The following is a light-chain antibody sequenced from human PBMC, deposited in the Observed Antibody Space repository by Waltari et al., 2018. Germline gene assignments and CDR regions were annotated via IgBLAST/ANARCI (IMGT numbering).Light chain of an antibody. J-gene: IGLJ3*02. CDR3: QSYDKSLSGWV. Sequence: QSVLTQPPSVSGAPGQSVTISCAGGRSNIGAQYDIHWYQFLPETAPTLLIFTTNTRPSGVPDRCSGAKSGTSASLAITGLQPEDEALYYCQSYDKSLSGWVFGGGTKLTVL. CDR1: RSNIGAQYD. V-gene: IGLV1-40*01. CDR2: TTN.